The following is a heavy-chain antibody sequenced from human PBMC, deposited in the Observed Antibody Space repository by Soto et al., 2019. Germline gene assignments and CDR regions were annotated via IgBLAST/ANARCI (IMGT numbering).Heavy chain of an antibody. D-gene: IGHD3-10*01. J-gene: IGHJ3*02. Sequence: GGSLRLSCAASGFTFSSYSMNWVRQAPGKGLEWVSSISSSSSYIYYADSVKGRFTISRDNAKNSLYLQMNSLRAEDTAVYYCAAFKYYYGSWSYDAFDIWGQGTMVTVSS. CDR1: GFTFSSYS. CDR2: ISSSSSYI. CDR3: AAFKYYYGSWSYDAFDI. V-gene: IGHV3-21*01.